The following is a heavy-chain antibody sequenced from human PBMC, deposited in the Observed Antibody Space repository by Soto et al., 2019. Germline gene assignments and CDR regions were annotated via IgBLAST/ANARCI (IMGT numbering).Heavy chain of an antibody. CDR2: ISSSSSTI. Sequence: PXGSLRLSFAASGFTFSSYSMNWVRQAPGKGLEWVSYISSSSSTIYYADSVKGRFTISRDNAKNSLYLQMNSLRDEDTAVYYCAGDYYDSSGYYRYNAFDIWGQGTMVTVPS. J-gene: IGHJ3*02. D-gene: IGHD3-22*01. V-gene: IGHV3-48*02. CDR3: AGDYYDSSGYYRYNAFDI. CDR1: GFTFSSYS.